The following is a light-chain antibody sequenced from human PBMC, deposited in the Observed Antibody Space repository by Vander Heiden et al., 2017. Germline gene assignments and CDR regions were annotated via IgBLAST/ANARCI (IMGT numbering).Light chain of an antibody. V-gene: IGLV2-11*01. CDR1: SSDVGGYNY. J-gene: IGLJ1*01. Sequence: QAALTQPRPVSGSPGQAVTISCTGTSSDVGGYNYVSCYQQHPGKAPNLMIYDVTKRPSGVPDRFSGSKSGNTASLTISGLQAEDEADYYCCSYAGSNTSLYVFGTGTKVTVL. CDR3: CSYAGSNTSLYV. CDR2: DVT.